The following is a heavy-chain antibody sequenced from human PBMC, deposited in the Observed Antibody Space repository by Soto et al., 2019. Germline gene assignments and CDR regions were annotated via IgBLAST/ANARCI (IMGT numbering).Heavy chain of an antibody. CDR2: ILVGGST. J-gene: IGHJ3*02. Sequence: PGWSLRLSCASSVFICISYDMSWCRQAPGKGLEWVSTILVGGSTHYPDSVKGRFTISRENSKNTVFLQMNSLTAGDTAVYYCAKATATGGGAFDICGQGTMVTVSS. V-gene: IGHV3-23*01. CDR3: AKATATGGGAFDI. D-gene: IGHD2-8*02. CDR1: VFICISYD.